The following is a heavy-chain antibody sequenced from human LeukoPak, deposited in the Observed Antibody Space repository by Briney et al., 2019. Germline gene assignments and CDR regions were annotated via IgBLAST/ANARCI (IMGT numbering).Heavy chain of an antibody. Sequence: SETLSLTCAVYGGSFSGYYWSWIRQPPGKGLEWIGEINHSGSTNYNPSLKSRVTISVDTSKNQFSLKLSSVTAADTAVYYCAGRRCWVRTTANTANWVDPWGQGTLVTVSS. CDR3: AGRRCWVRTTANTANWVDP. J-gene: IGHJ5*02. V-gene: IGHV4-34*01. CDR1: GGSFSGYY. CDR2: INHSGST. D-gene: IGHD1-1*01.